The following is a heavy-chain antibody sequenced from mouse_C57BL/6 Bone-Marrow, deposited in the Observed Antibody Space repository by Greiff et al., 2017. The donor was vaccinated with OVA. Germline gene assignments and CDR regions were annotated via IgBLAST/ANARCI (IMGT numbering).Heavy chain of an antibody. CDR1: GFSLSTFGMG. V-gene: IGHV8-8*01. CDR2: IWWDDDK. Sequence: QVTLKESGPGILQPSQTLSLTCSFSGFSLSTFGMGVGWIRQPSGKGLEWLAHIWWDDDKYYNPALKSRLTISKDTSKNQVFLKIANVDTADTATYYCARRVATVGPAWFAYWGQGTLVTVSA. J-gene: IGHJ3*01. CDR3: ARRVATVGPAWFAY. D-gene: IGHD1-1*01.